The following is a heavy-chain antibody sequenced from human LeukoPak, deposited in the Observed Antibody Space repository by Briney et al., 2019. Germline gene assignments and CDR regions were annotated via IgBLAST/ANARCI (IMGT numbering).Heavy chain of an antibody. V-gene: IGHV3-30*18. Sequence: GRSLRLSCAASGFTFSSYGMHWVRQAPGKGPEWVAVISYDGSNKYYADSVKGRFTISRDNSKNTLYLQMNSLRAEDTAVYYCAKGLVTFDYRGQGTLVTVSS. D-gene: IGHD2-21*02. CDR1: GFTFSSYG. CDR3: AKGLVTFDY. CDR2: ISYDGSNK. J-gene: IGHJ4*02.